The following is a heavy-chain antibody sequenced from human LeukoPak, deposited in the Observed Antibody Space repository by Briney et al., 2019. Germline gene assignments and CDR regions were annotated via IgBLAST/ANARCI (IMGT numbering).Heavy chain of an antibody. CDR1: GFTFSSYE. CDR3: ARDGAVVVAPSFDY. CDR2: ISSSGSTI. V-gene: IGHV3-48*03. D-gene: IGHD3-22*01. J-gene: IGHJ4*02. Sequence: GGSLRLSCAASGFTFSSYEMNWVRQAPGKGLEWVSYISSSGSTIYYADSVKGRFTISRDNAKNSLYLQMNSLRAEDTAVYYCARDGAVVVAPSFDYWGQGTLVTVSS.